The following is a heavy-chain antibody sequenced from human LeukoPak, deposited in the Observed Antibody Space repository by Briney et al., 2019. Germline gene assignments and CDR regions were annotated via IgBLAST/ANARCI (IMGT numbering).Heavy chain of an antibody. Sequence: GGSLRLSCAASGFTFSSYSMNWVRQAPGKGLEWVSSISSSSSYIYYADSVKGRFTISRDNAKNSLYLQINSLRAEDTAVYYCARDMGSSWPHHAFDIWGQGTMVTVSS. CDR3: ARDMGSSWPHHAFDI. V-gene: IGHV3-21*01. J-gene: IGHJ3*02. CDR1: GFTFSSYS. D-gene: IGHD6-13*01. CDR2: ISSSSSYI.